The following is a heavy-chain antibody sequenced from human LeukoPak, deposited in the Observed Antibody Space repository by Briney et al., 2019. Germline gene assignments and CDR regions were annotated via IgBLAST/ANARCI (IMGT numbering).Heavy chain of an antibody. V-gene: IGHV4-34*01. CDR3: ARGRYGVYDY. CDR1: GGSFSAYY. D-gene: IGHD4-17*01. J-gene: IGHJ4*02. Sequence: PSETLSLTCAVYGGSFSAYYWSWIRQPPGKGLEWIGEINHSGSTNYNPSLKSRVTISVDTSRNQFSLKLSSVTAADTAVYYCARGRYGVYDYWGQGTLVTVSS. CDR2: INHSGST.